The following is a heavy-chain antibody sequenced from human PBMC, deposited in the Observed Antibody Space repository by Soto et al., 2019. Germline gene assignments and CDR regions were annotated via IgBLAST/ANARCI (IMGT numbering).Heavy chain of an antibody. CDR2: IKQDGSEK. Sequence: GGSLRLSCAASGFTFSSYWMSWVRQAPGKGLEWVANIKQDGSEKYYVDSVKGRFTISRDNAKNSLYLQMNSLRAEDTAVYYCARDQVVVAATSDLYYFDYWGQGTLVTVSS. CDR3: ARDQVVVAATSDLYYFDY. D-gene: IGHD2-15*01. V-gene: IGHV3-7*01. J-gene: IGHJ4*02. CDR1: GFTFSSYW.